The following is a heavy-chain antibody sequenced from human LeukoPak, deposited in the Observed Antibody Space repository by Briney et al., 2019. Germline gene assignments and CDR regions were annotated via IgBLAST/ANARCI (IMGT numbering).Heavy chain of an antibody. Sequence: GGSLRLSCAASGFTFDNYDMHWVRQAPGKGLEWVSTISSNSGTIGYADSVKGRFTISRDNAQNSLYLQMNSLRAEDTAFYYCTSVGFDFWGQGTLVTVSS. CDR3: TSVGFDF. D-gene: IGHD3-16*01. CDR1: GFTFDNYD. CDR2: ISSNSGTI. V-gene: IGHV3-9*01. J-gene: IGHJ4*02.